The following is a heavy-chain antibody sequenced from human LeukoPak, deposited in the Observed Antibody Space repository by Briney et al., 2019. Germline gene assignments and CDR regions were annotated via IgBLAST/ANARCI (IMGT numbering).Heavy chain of an antibody. CDR1: GFTFNNYG. V-gene: IGHV3-30*03. J-gene: IGHJ4*02. Sequence: PGGSLRLSCAASGFTFNNYGMHWVRQAPGKGLEWVAVISYDGRNKHYPDSVKGRFTISRDISTDTLWLQMDSLRAEDTAVYYCARSRLVTSRLAGFDYWGQGTLVTVSS. D-gene: IGHD1-26*01. CDR3: ARSRLVTSRLAGFDY. CDR2: ISYDGRNK.